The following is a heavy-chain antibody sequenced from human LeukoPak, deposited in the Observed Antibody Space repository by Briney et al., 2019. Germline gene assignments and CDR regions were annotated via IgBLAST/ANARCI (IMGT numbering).Heavy chain of an antibody. CDR3: ARESLYYDILTGYYNYYGMDV. J-gene: IGHJ6*01. CDR1: GSSISSGDYY. Sequence: PSQTLSLTCTVSGSSISSGDYYWSWIRQPPGKGLEWIGYIYYSGSTYYNPSLKSRVTISVDTSKNQFSLKLSSVTAADTAVYYCARESLYYDILTGYYNYYGMDVWGKGPRSPSPQ. CDR2: IYYSGST. D-gene: IGHD3-9*01. V-gene: IGHV4-30-4*01.